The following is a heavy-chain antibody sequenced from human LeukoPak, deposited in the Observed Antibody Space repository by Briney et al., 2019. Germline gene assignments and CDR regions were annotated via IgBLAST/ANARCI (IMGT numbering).Heavy chain of an antibody. CDR1: GLFFSTNW. Sequence: GGSLRLSCAASGLFFSTNWMSWVRQAPGKGLEWVATIKPDGRDKYYVDSVKGRFTMSRDNGKNSVYLQMNSLRAEDTAVYYCAKPGSSRGIAGRRPTKYYFDYWGQGTLVTVSS. CDR2: IKPDGRDK. V-gene: IGHV3-7*01. J-gene: IGHJ4*02. CDR3: AKPGSSRGIAGRRPTKYYFDY. D-gene: IGHD6-6*01.